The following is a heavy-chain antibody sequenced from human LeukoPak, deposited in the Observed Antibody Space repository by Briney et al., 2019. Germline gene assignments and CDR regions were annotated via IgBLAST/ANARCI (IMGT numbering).Heavy chain of an antibody. J-gene: IGHJ6*03. D-gene: IGHD3-3*01. CDR2: IRSKANSYAT. CDR1: GFTFSGSA. V-gene: IGHV3-73*01. CDR3: TSLFAPYYYYYYMDV. Sequence: GGSLRLSCAASGFTFSGSAMHWVRQASGKGLEWVGRIRSKANSYATAYAASVKGRFTISRDDSKNTAYLQMNSLKTEDTAVYYCTSLFAPYYYYYYMDVWGKGTTVTVSS.